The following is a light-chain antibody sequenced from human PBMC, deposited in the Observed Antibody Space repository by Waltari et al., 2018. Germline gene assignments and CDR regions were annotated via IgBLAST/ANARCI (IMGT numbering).Light chain of an antibody. V-gene: IGLV2-8*01. CDR2: EVS. CDR1: SSDVGGYNY. J-gene: IGLJ3*02. Sequence: QSALTQPPSASGSPGQSVTISCTGTSSDVGGYNYVSWYQQHPGKAPKFWIYEVSKRPSGVPDRFSGSKSGNAASLTVSGLQAEDEADYYCSSYAGSSNWVFGGGTKLTVL. CDR3: SSYAGSSNWV.